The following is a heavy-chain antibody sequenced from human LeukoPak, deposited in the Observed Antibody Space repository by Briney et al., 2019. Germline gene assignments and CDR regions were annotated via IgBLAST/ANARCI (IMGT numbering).Heavy chain of an antibody. J-gene: IGHJ4*02. CDR2: INHSGST. D-gene: IGHD3-3*01. CDR3: ASPLPNYDFWSGYWDY. Sequence: SETLSLTCAVYGGSFSGYYWSWIRQPPGKGLEWIGEINHSGSTNYNPSLKSRVTISVDTSKNQFSLKLSSVTAADTAVYYCASPLPNYDFWSGYWDYWGQGTLVTVSS. CDR1: GGSFSGYY. V-gene: IGHV4-34*01.